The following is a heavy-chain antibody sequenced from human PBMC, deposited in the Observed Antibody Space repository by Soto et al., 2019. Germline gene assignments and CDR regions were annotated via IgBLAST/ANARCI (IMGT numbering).Heavy chain of an antibody. CDR1: GITFTNAW. D-gene: IGHD1-26*01. CDR2: LKSRRDGGTS. CDR3: TTGYRLLGVY. V-gene: IGHV3-15*01. Sequence: GGSLRLSCAASGITFTNAWMGWVRQAPGKGLEWIGRLKSRRDGGTSDYAAPVKGRFSISKDESKNTLYLQMNSLKAEDTAVYYCTTGYRLLGVYWGQGTLVTVSS. J-gene: IGHJ4*02.